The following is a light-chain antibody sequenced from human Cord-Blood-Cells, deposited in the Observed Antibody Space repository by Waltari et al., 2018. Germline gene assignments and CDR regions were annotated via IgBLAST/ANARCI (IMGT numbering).Light chain of an antibody. Sequence: QSALTQPASVSGSPGQSITISCTGTSSNVGGYNHVHWYQQHPGKAPKLMIYDVSNRPSGVSNRFSGSKSGNTASLTISGLQAEDEADYYCSSYTSSSTLAVFGGGTKLTVL. CDR2: DVS. J-gene: IGLJ2*01. CDR1: SSNVGGYNH. V-gene: IGLV2-14*01. CDR3: SSYTSSSTLAV.